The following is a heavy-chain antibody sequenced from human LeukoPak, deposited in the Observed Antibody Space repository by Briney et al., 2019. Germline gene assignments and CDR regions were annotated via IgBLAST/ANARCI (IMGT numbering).Heavy chain of an antibody. CDR3: ARVPITIFGVVITGYYYYGMDV. D-gene: IGHD3-3*01. J-gene: IGHJ6*02. Sequence: ASVKVSCKASGYTFTGYYMHWVRQAPGQGLEWMGWINPNSGGTNYAQKFQGNVTMTRDTSISTAYMELSRLRSDDTAVYYCARVPITIFGVVITGYYYYGMDVWGQGTTVTVSS. V-gene: IGHV1-2*02. CDR2: INPNSGGT. CDR1: GYTFTGYY.